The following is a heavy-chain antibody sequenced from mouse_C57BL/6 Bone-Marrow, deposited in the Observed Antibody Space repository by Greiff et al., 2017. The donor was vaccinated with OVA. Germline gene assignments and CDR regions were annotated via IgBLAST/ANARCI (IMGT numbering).Heavy chain of an antibody. J-gene: IGHJ1*03. CDR2: IYPGDGDT. D-gene: IGHD2-10*02. CDR3: AREGYGRYGYFDV. V-gene: IGHV1-82*01. Sequence: QVQLQQSGPELVKPGASVKISCKASGYAFSSSWMNWVKQRPGKGLEWIGRIYPGDGDTNYNGKFKGKATLTADKSSSTAYMQLSSLTSEDSAVYFCAREGYGRYGYFDVWGTGTTVTVSS. CDR1: GYAFSSSW.